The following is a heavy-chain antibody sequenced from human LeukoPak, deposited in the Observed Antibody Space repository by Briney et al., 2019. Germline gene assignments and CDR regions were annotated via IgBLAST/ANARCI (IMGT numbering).Heavy chain of an antibody. CDR3: ARAGYGDSDFDY. CDR2: IYSGGST. V-gene: IGHV3-53*01. Sequence: GGSLRLSCAASGFTVSSNYMSWVRQAPGKGLEWVSVIYSGGSTYYADSVKGRFTISRDNSKNTLYLQMNSLRAEDTAVYYCARAGYGDSDFDYWGQGTLVTVPS. J-gene: IGHJ4*02. CDR1: GFTVSSNY. D-gene: IGHD4-17*01.